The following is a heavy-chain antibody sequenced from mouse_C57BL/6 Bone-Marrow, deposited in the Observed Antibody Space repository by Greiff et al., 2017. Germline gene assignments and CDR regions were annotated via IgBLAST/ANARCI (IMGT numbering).Heavy chain of an antibody. D-gene: IGHD1-1*01. Sequence: VQLKESGPELVKPGASVKIPCKASGYTFTDYNMDWVKQSHGKSLEWIGDINPNNGGTIYNQKFKGKATLTVDKSSSTAYMELRSLTSEDTAVYYCAREGSNYWYFDVWGTGTTVTVAS. CDR1: GYTFTDYN. J-gene: IGHJ1*03. CDR2: INPNNGGT. CDR3: AREGSNYWYFDV. V-gene: IGHV1-18*01.